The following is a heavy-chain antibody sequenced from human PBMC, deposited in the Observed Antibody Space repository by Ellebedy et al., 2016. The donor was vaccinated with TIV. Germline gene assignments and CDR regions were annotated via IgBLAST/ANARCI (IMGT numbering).Heavy chain of an antibody. D-gene: IGHD6-19*01. CDR2: ISGSGGST. CDR1: GFTFSSYA. J-gene: IGHJ3*01. Sequence: GESLKISXAASGFTFSSYAMSWVRQAPGKGLEWVSAISGSGGSTYYADSVKGRFTISRDNSKNTLYLQMNSLRAEDTAVYFCAKDGAVAGTPDAFDFWGQGTMVTVSS. CDR3: AKDGAVAGTPDAFDF. V-gene: IGHV3-23*01.